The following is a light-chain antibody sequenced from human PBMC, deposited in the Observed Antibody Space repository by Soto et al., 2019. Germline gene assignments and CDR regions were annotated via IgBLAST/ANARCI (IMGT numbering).Light chain of an antibody. CDR1: QSVSSSY. J-gene: IGKJ2*01. CDR2: GAS. Sequence: EIVLTQSPGTLSLSPGERATLSCRASQSVSSSYLAWYQQKPGQAPRLLIYGASSRATGIPDRFSGSGSGTDFTLTISRLEPEDFVVYYCQQYNDWPSNTFGQGTKVDIK. V-gene: IGKV3-20*01. CDR3: QQYNDWPSNT.